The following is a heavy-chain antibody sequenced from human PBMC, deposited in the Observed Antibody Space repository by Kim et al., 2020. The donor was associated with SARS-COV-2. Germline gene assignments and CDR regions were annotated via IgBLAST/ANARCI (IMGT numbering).Heavy chain of an antibody. Sequence: NGYTHYTPPLRSRVTISVDPSKNQFSLKLPSMPAADTAVYFCAGGWGSGGFDSWGQGTLVTVSS. CDR3: AGGWGSGGFDS. D-gene: IGHD3-16*01. V-gene: IGHV4-4*07. CDR2: NGYT. J-gene: IGHJ4*02.